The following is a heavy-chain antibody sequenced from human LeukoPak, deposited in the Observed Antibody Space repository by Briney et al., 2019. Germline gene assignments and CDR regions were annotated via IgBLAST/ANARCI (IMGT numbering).Heavy chain of an antibody. CDR2: INPSGGST. CDR3: ARAGELELDFDWSLDY. Sequence: GASVKVSCKASGYTFTSYYMHWVRQAPGQGLEWMGIINPSGGSTSYAQKFQGRVTMTRDTSTSTVYMELSSLRSEDTAVYYCARAGELELDFDWSLDYWAREPWSPSPQ. V-gene: IGHV1-46*01. CDR1: GYTFTSYY. J-gene: IGHJ4*02. D-gene: IGHD3-9*01.